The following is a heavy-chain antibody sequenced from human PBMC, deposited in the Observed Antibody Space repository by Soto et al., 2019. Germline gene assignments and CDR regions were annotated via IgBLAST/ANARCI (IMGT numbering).Heavy chain of an antibody. D-gene: IGHD3-10*01. Sequence: SVKVSCKASGGTFSSYTISWVRQAPGQGLEWMGRIIPILGIANYAQKFQGRVTITADKSTSTAYMELSSLRSEDTAVYYCARGNYYGSGSYYDYYYYYGMDVWGQGTTVTVSS. CDR3: ARGNYYGSGSYYDYYYYYGMDV. J-gene: IGHJ6*02. CDR2: IIPILGIA. V-gene: IGHV1-69*02. CDR1: GGTFSSYT.